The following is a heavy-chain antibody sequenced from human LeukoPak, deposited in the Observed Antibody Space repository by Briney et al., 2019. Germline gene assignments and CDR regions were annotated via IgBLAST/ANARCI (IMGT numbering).Heavy chain of an antibody. V-gene: IGHV3-23*01. Sequence: GGSLRLSCAASGFAFSSYAMSWVRQAPGKGLEWVSAISGSGGSIYYADSVKGRFTISRDNSKNTLYLQMNSLRAEDTAVYYCAKDPVLPTGDDYWGQGTLVTVSS. CDR1: GFAFSSYA. J-gene: IGHJ4*02. CDR3: AKDPVLPTGDDY. D-gene: IGHD7-27*01. CDR2: ISGSGGSI.